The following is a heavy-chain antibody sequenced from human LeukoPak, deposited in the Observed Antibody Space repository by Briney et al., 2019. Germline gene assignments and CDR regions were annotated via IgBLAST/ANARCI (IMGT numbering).Heavy chain of an antibody. CDR2: IYHSGST. CDR1: GGTVSRYP. Sequence: SCKASGGTVSRYPISWVRQPPGKGLEWIGEIYHSGSTNYNPSLKSRVTISVDTSKNQFSLKLSSVTAADTAVYYCARGPFHYYDSSGYYSHAFDIWGQGTMVTVSS. V-gene: IGHV4-4*02. CDR3: ARGPFHYYDSSGYYSHAFDI. J-gene: IGHJ3*02. D-gene: IGHD3-22*01.